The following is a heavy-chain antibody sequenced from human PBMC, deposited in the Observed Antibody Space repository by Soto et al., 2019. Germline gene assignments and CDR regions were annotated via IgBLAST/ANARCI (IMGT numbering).Heavy chain of an antibody. CDR1: GGSISSGGTGSY. D-gene: IGHD1-1*01. V-gene: IGHV4-31*03. J-gene: IGHJ4*02. CDR2: IYYTGNT. CDR3: ASGHDAYKVRY. Sequence: QVQLQESGPGLVKPSQTLSLTCTVSGGSISSGGTGSYWTWIRQLPGKGLEWIGYIYYTGNTYYNXSXKXXPTISIDTSENQFSLQLTSVTAADTAVYFCASGHDAYKVRYWGQGTLVTVSS.